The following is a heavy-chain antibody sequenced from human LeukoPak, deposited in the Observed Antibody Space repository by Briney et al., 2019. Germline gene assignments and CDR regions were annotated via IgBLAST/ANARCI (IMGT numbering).Heavy chain of an antibody. CDR2: IYYSGST. J-gene: IGHJ5*02. CDR1: GGSISSGDYY. CDR3: ARSIAVASVPFDP. D-gene: IGHD6-19*01. V-gene: IGHV4-30-4*08. Sequence: SETLSLTCTVSGGSISSGDYYWSRIRQPPGRGLEWFGYIYYSGSTYYNPSLKSRVTISVDTSNNQFSLKLSSVTAADTAVYYCARSIAVASVPFDPWGQGTLVTVSS.